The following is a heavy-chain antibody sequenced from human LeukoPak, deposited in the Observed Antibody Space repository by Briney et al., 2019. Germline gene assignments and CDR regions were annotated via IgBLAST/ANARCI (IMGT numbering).Heavy chain of an antibody. V-gene: IGHV4-39*07. Sequence: SETLSLTCTVSGGSISSSSYYWGWIRQPPGKGLEWIGSIYYSGSTYYNPSLKSRVTISVDTSKNQFSLKLTSVTAANTAVYYCARDTGYCSGGSCYHNYLDYWGQGTQVTVSS. CDR1: GGSISSSSYY. CDR2: IYYSGST. CDR3: ARDTGYCSGGSCYHNYLDY. D-gene: IGHD2-15*01. J-gene: IGHJ4*02.